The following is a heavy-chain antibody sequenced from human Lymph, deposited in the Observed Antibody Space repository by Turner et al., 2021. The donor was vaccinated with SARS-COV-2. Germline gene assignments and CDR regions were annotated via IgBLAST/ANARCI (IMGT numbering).Heavy chain of an antibody. D-gene: IGHD3-10*01. CDR3: ARGDYYGSGSYPGKTFDY. Sequence: QVQLVESGGGVVQPGRFLIPSCAASGSSFSSYAIYWVRQAPGKGLEWVAGISYDGSDKNYADSVKGRFTILRDNSKNTLHLQMNSLRAEDTAVYYCARGDYYGSGSYPGKTFDYWGQGTLVTVSS. CDR2: ISYDGSDK. V-gene: IGHV3-30-3*01. J-gene: IGHJ4*02. CDR1: GSSFSSYA.